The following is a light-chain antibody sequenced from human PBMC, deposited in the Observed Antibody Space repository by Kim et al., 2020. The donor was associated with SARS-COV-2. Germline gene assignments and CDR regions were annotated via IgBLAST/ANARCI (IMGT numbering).Light chain of an antibody. CDR1: NSNIGAGYD. Sequence: VTIPCTGRNSNIGAGYDVHWYQQLPGTAPKLLIYGNSNRPSGVPDRFSGSKSGTSASLAITGLQAEDEADYYCQSYDSSLSGSYVFGTGTKVTVL. J-gene: IGLJ1*01. CDR3: QSYDSSLSGSYV. V-gene: IGLV1-40*01. CDR2: GNS.